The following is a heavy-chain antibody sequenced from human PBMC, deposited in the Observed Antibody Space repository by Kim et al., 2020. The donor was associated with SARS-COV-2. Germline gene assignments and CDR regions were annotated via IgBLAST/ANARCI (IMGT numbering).Heavy chain of an antibody. Sequence: RYSPSFQGQVNISADKSISTAYLQWSSLKASDTAMYYCARQYSRDPPDYWGQGTLVTVSS. J-gene: IGHJ4*02. CDR3: ARQYSRDPPDY. D-gene: IGHD6-13*01. V-gene: IGHV5-51*01.